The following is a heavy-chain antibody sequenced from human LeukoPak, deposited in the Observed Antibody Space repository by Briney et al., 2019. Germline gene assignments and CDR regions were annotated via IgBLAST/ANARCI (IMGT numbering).Heavy chain of an antibody. CDR3: ARGPGIPAAVDH. CDR1: GFTFSGYA. Sequence: GGSLRLSCAVSGFTFSGYAMSWVRQAPGKGLEWVSTISGSGDYTYYADSVKGRFSISRDNSRNTLYLQMNSLRPEDTAVFYCARGPGIPAAVDHWGQGTLVTVSS. D-gene: IGHD6-13*01. J-gene: IGHJ4*02. CDR2: ISGSGDYT. V-gene: IGHV3-23*01.